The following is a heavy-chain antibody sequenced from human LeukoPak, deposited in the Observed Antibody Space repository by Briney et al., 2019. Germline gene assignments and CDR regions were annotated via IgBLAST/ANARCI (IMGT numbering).Heavy chain of an antibody. J-gene: IGHJ4*02. Sequence: GGSLRLSCAASGFTFDDYAMHWVRQAPGKGLELVSLISGDGGSTYYADSVKGRFTISRDNSKNSLYLQMNSLRTEDTALYYCAKDLVTYDILTGYYSTNWDYWGQGTLVTVSS. D-gene: IGHD3-9*01. CDR1: GFTFDDYA. CDR3: AKDLVTYDILTGYYSTNWDY. V-gene: IGHV3-43*02. CDR2: ISGDGGST.